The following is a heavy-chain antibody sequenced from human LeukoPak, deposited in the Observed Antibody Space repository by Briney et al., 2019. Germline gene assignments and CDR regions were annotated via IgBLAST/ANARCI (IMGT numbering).Heavy chain of an antibody. CDR2: ISGSGGST. CDR3: ATTRYIEVVTAIPNWFDP. Sequence: GGSLRLSCAASGFTFSSYAMSWVRQAPGKGLEWVSAISGSGGSTYYADSVKGRFTISRDNSKNTLYLQMNSLRAEDTAVYYCATTRYIEVVTAIPNWFDPWGQGTLVTVSS. J-gene: IGHJ5*02. V-gene: IGHV3-23*01. CDR1: GFTFSSYA. D-gene: IGHD2-21*02.